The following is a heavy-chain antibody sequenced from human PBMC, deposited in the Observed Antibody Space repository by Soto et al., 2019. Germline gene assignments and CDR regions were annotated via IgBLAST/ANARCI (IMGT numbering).Heavy chain of an antibody. CDR2: IWYDGSNK. CDR3: ARTKGYCSSNSCPSDYNYYYGMDV. Sequence: GGSLRLSCAASGFTFSSYGMHWVRQAPGKGLEWVAVIWYDGSNKYYADSVKGRFTIARDNSKNTLSLQMNSLRAEDTAVYYCARTKGYCSSNSCPSDYNYYYGMDVWGQGTTVTFSS. D-gene: IGHD2-2*01. J-gene: IGHJ6*02. CDR1: GFTFSSYG. V-gene: IGHV3-33*01.